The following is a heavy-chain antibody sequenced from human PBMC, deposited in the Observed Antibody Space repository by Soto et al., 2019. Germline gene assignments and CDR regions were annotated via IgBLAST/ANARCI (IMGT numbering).Heavy chain of an antibody. Sequence: PGGSLRLSCAASGFTFSNYWTHWVRQAPGKGLVWVSRINSDGSSATYADSVKGRFTISRDNAKNTLYLQMNSLGAEDTAVYYCARSVSGYFDFWGQGTLVTVSS. CDR1: GFTFSNYW. V-gene: IGHV3-74*01. CDR3: ARSVSGYFDF. J-gene: IGHJ4*02. CDR2: INSDGSSA. D-gene: IGHD1-26*01.